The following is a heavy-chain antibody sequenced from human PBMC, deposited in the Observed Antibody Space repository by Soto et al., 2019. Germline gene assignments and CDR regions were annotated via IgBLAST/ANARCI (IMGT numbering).Heavy chain of an antibody. CDR1: GGSISSSKW. J-gene: IGHJ4*02. Sequence: QVQLQESGPGLVKPSGTLSLTCAVSGGSISSSKWWSWVRQPPGKGLEWIGEIYHSGSTNYNPSLKSRVTISVDKSKNQFSLKLSSVTAPDTAVYYCARRLWSGELFSRTYYFDYWGQGTLVTFSS. CDR3: ARRLWSGELFSRTYYFDY. CDR2: IYHSGST. D-gene: IGHD3-10*01. V-gene: IGHV4-4*02.